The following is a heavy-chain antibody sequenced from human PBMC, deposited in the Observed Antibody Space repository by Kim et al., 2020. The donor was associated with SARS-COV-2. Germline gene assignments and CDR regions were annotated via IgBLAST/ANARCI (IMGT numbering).Heavy chain of an antibody. V-gene: IGHV4-39*01. CDR2: IYYSGST. J-gene: IGHJ6*02. CDR3: ARLPHYDFWSGYGMDV. Sequence: SETLSLTCTVSGGSISSSSYYWGWIRQPPGKGLEWIGSIYYSGSTYYNPSLKSRVTISVDTSKNQFSLKLSSVTAADTAVYYCARLPHYDFWSGYGMDVWGQGTTVTVSS. D-gene: IGHD3-3*01. CDR1: GGSISSSSYY.